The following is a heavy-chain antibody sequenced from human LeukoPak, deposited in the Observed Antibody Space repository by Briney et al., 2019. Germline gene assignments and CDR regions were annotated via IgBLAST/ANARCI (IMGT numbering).Heavy chain of an antibody. V-gene: IGHV3-74*01. D-gene: IGHD1-26*01. CDR2: INRDESVT. CDR3: ARGPDHGGSYYHD. J-gene: IGHJ4*02. Sequence: GGSLRLSCAASGFTLSKSWMYWIRQAPGKGLVWVPRINRDESVTEYADSVKGRFTISRDNAKNTLFLQMNSLRVEDTAVYYCARGPDHGGSYYHDWGQGTPVTVSS. CDR1: GFTLSKSW.